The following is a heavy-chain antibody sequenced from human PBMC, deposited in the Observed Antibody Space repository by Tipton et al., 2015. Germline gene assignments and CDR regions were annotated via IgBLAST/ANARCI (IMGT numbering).Heavy chain of an antibody. CDR3: ARGLLLWFGMSDY. V-gene: IGHV4-59*08. Sequence: TLSLTCTVSDGPISSYYWSWIRQPPGKGLEWIGYIYYSGSTNYNPSLKSRVTISADTSKNQFSLRLNSVTAADTAVYYCARGLLLWFGMSDYWGRGTLVTVSS. CDR1: DGPISSYY. J-gene: IGHJ4*02. D-gene: IGHD3-10*01. CDR2: IYYSGST.